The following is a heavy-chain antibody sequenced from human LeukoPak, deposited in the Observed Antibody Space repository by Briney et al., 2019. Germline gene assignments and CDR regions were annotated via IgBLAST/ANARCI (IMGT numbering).Heavy chain of an antibody. Sequence: PSETLSLTCTVSGGFISSYYWSWILQSPGKTLECTGYIYYSGSSNYNPSIKSRITISLDTSKNQYSLKLSSVTAADTVVYYCARDRGPLYYFDYWGQGTLVTVCS. CDR2: IYYSGSS. CDR1: GGFISSYY. CDR3: ARDRGPLYYFDY. V-gene: IGHV4-59*01. D-gene: IGHD2-15*01. J-gene: IGHJ4*02.